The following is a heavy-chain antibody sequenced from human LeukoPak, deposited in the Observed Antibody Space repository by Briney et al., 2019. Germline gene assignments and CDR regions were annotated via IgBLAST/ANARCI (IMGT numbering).Heavy chain of an antibody. CDR3: ARQNDFRLDY. V-gene: IGHV5-51*01. CDR1: GYPFSSYW. D-gene: IGHD3-3*01. CDR2: IYPGYSDT. Sequence: GESLKISCKGSGYPFSSYWIGWVRQMPGKGLEWMGIIYPGYSDTRYSPSLQGQVTISVDTSIGTASLQWSSLKASDTAIYYCARQNDFRLDYWGQGTLVTVSS. J-gene: IGHJ4*02.